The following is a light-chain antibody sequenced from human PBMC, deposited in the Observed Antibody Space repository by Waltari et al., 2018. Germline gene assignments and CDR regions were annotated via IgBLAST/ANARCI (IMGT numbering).Light chain of an antibody. CDR3: QQYDNLLFT. V-gene: IGKV1-33*01. Sequence: DIQMTQSPSSLSASVGERVTITCQASQDISNYLNWYQQKPGKAPNRLIYDACNLETRVPSRFSGRRSGTDFTFTISSLQPEDIATYYCQQYDNLLFTFGPGTKVDIK. CDR2: DAC. J-gene: IGKJ3*01. CDR1: QDISNY.